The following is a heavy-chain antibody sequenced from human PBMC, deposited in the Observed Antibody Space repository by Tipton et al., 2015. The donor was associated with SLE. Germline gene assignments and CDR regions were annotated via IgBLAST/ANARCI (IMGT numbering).Heavy chain of an antibody. CDR2: ISSSSSTI. CDR1: GFTFSSYS. D-gene: IGHD3-22*01. CDR3: ARDYYDSSGYHPFDY. V-gene: IGHV3-48*01. J-gene: IGHJ4*02. Sequence: SLRLSCAASGFTFSSYSMNWVRQAPAKGREWVSYISSSSSTIYYADSVKGRFTISRNNSKNALYLQMNSLRAGDTAVYYCARDYYDSSGYHPFDYLGLGTLVTVSS.